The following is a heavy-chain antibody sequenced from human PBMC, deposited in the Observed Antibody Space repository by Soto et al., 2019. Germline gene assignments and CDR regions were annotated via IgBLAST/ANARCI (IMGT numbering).Heavy chain of an antibody. CDR1: GYTFTSYA. J-gene: IGHJ5*02. Sequence: GASVKVSCKASGYTFTSYAMHWVRQAPGQRLEWMGWINAGNGNTKYSQKFQGRVTITRDTSASTAYMELSSLRSEDTAVYYCARVAYSYRGYDYGQRNNWFDPWGQGTLVTVSS. D-gene: IGHD5-12*01. CDR3: ARVAYSYRGYDYGQRNNWFDP. CDR2: INAGNGNT. V-gene: IGHV1-3*01.